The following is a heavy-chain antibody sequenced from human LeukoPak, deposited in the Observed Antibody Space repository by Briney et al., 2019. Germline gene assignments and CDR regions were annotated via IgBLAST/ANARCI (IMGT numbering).Heavy chain of an antibody. D-gene: IGHD3-22*01. Sequence: HPGGSLRLSCAASGFTFSSYGMHWVRQAPGKGLEWVAVISYDGSNKYYADSVKGRFTISRDNSKNTLYLQMNSLRAEDTAVYYCAKDNSGTYYYDSSGYYWGQGTLVTVSS. CDR2: ISYDGSNK. V-gene: IGHV3-30*18. CDR3: AKDNSGTYYYDSSGYY. J-gene: IGHJ4*02. CDR1: GFTFSSYG.